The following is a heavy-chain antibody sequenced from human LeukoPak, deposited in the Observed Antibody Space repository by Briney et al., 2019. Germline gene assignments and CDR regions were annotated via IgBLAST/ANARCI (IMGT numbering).Heavy chain of an antibody. V-gene: IGHV4-31*03. D-gene: IGHD6-19*01. CDR3: ARDGL. Sequence: SETLSLTCTVSGGSISSGGHYGSWSRQHPGKGLEWIGYIDNRGGTNYNPSLKSRVTISEDTSKNQFSLKLSSVTAAHTAVYYCARDGLWGQGTLVTVSS. CDR2: IDNRGGT. CDR1: GGSISSGGHY. J-gene: IGHJ4*02.